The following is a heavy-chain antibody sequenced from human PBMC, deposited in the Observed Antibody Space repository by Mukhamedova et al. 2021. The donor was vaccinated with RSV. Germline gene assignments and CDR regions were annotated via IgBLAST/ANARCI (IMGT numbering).Heavy chain of an antibody. Sequence: GKGLEWIGEIYHSGSTNYNPSLKSRVTISVDKSKNQFSLKLSSVTAADTAVYYCLSRGSGSFDYWGQETLVTVSS. J-gene: IGHJ4*02. CDR2: IYHSGST. V-gene: IGHV4-4*02. D-gene: IGHD3-10*01. CDR3: LSRGSGSFDY.